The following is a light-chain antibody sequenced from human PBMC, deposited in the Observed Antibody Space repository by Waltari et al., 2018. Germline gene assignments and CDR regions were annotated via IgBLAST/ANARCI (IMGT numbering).Light chain of an antibody. CDR3: QQCYTFPYT. J-gene: IGKJ2*01. V-gene: IGKV4-1*01. Sequence: DIVLTQSPDSLAVSLGERATINCKSSQSVAFSSNNKNYLAWYQQKPGQPPKLLITWASTRESGVPDRFSGSGSETDFTLTISSLQAEDVAVYYCQQCYTFPYTFGQGTKLEIK. CDR2: WAS. CDR1: QSVAFSSNNKNY.